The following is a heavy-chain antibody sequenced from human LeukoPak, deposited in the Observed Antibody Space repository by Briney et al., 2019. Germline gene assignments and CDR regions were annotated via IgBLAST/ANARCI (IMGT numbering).Heavy chain of an antibody. CDR2: IHPSTGNP. V-gene: IGHV7-4-1*02. CDR1: GYTFTNYA. J-gene: IGHJ4*02. CDR3: ARAYQRLGGLSLPDY. Sequence: GASVKVSCKASGYTFTNYAMNWVRQAPGQGLEWMGWIHPSTGNPTYAQGFTGRFVFSLDTSVSTSYLQISSLKAEDTAVYYCARAYQRLGGLSLPDYWGQGTLVTVSS. D-gene: IGHD3-16*02.